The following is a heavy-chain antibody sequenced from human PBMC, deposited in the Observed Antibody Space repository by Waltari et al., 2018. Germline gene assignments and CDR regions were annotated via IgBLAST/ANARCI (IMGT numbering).Heavy chain of an antibody. CDR2: IYAXGSGK. D-gene: IGHD1-26*01. CDR1: GFNSHTYA. Sequence: VHLVQXGGGXVQPGQSLXLSCAAPGFNSHTYAMHWVRHVPGKGLEWVXGIYAXGSGKXYADPVKGRFXISRDNDKNSLFLEMNSXRPEDAAVXYXVKXGDEKVGFYFDXWGQGSPVTVSS. CDR3: VKXGDEKVGFYFDX. J-gene: IGHJ4*02. V-gene: IGHV3-9*02.